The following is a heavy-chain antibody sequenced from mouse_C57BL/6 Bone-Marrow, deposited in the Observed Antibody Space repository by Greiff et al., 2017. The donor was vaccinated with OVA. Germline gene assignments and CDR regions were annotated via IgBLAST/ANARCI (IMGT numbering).Heavy chain of an antibody. CDR1: GYTFTSYW. CDR3: ARESGSSMYY. D-gene: IGHD1-3*01. J-gene: IGHJ4*01. V-gene: IGHV1-61*01. CDR2: IYPSDSET. Sequence: QLQQPGAELVRPGSSVKLSCKASGYTFTSYWMDWVKQRPGQGLEWIGNIYPSDSETHYHKKFKDKATLTVDKSSSSANMQLSSLTSKYSAVYYCARESGSSMYYWGQGTSVTVSS.